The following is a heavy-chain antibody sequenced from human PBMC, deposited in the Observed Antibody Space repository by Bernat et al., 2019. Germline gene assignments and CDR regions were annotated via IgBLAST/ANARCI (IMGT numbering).Heavy chain of an antibody. CDR2: IYYSGST. Sequence: QLLLQESGPGLVKPSETLSLTCTVSGGSISSSSYYWGWIRQPPGKGLDWIGTIYYSGSTYYNPSLKSRVTISVDTSKNQFSLKLRSVTAADTAVYYWARHPITMVRGVLLPYGMDVWGQGTTVTVSS. J-gene: IGHJ6*02. V-gene: IGHV4-39*01. D-gene: IGHD3-10*01. CDR1: GGSISSSSYY. CDR3: ARHPITMVRGVLLPYGMDV.